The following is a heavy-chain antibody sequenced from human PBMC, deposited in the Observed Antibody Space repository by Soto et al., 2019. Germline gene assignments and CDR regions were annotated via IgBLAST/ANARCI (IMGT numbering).Heavy chain of an antibody. Sequence: GGSLRLSCVVSGFTFDDYAMHWVRQAPGGGLEWVSGINWNSAVIGYADSVRGRFTISRDNAKNALYLQMTSLRSEDTALYYCARDPSVTAIGRADHWGQGTLVTVSS. D-gene: IGHD5-18*01. J-gene: IGHJ4*02. CDR2: INWNSAVI. CDR1: GFTFDDYA. CDR3: ARDPSVTAIGRADH. V-gene: IGHV3-9*01.